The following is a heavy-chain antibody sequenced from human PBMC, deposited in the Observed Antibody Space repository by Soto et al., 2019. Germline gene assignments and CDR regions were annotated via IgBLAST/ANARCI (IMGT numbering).Heavy chain of an antibody. D-gene: IGHD5-18*01. CDR3: AKYMIRGGYSYGYSDY. CDR2: ISGSGGGT. V-gene: IGHV3-23*01. CDR1: GFTFSSYA. Sequence: PGGSLRLSCAASGFTFSSYAMTWVRQAPGKGLEWVSAISGSGGGTYYADSVKGRFTISRDNSKNTLYLQMNSLRAEDTAVYYCAKYMIRGGYSYGYSDYWGQGTLVTVSS. J-gene: IGHJ4*02.